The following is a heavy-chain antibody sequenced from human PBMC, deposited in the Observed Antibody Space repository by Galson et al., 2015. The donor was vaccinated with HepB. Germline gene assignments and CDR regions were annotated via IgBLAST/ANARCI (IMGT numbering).Heavy chain of an antibody. J-gene: IGHJ4*02. CDR2: ISSSSSTI. Sequence: SLRLSCAASGFTFSSYSMNWVRQAPGKGLEWVSYISSSSSTIYFADSVKGRFTISRDNAKNSLYLQMNSLRAEDTAVYYCARAQWPRDFDSWGQGTLVTVSS. CDR3: ARAQWPRDFDS. CDR1: GFTFSSYS. V-gene: IGHV3-48*04. D-gene: IGHD5-12*01.